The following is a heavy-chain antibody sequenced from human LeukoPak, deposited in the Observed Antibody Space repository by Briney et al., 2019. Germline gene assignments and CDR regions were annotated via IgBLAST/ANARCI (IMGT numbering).Heavy chain of an antibody. CDR3: AKGGRFSSGWAYDY. J-gene: IGHJ4*02. D-gene: IGHD6-19*01. CDR2: IGGSGSNT. CDR1: GFTFSNHA. V-gene: IGHV3-23*01. Sequence: PGGSLRLSCAASGFTFSNHAMSWVRQAPGKGLEWVSTIGGSGSNTFYADSVKGRFTISRDNSKNTLYLQTNSLRAEDSAVYYCAKGGRFSSGWAYDYWGQGMLVTVSS.